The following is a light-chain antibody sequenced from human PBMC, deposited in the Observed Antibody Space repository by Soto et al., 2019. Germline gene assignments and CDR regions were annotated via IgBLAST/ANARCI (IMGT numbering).Light chain of an antibody. CDR3: QQYGSSSWT. Sequence: EIVMTQSPATLSVSPGERATLSCRASQSVSNNLAWYQQTPGQAPRLLIYGASTRATGIPARFSGSGSGTEFTLTISRLEPEDFAVYYCQQYGSSSWTFGQGTKVDIK. CDR2: GAS. CDR1: QSVSNN. J-gene: IGKJ1*01. V-gene: IGKV3-15*01.